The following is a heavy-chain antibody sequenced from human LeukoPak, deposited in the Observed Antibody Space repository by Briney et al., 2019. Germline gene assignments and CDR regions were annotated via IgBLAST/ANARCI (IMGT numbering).Heavy chain of an antibody. CDR3: ARGDSGSYYGYYGMDV. J-gene: IGHJ6*02. V-gene: IGHV3-48*03. Sequence: GGSLRLSCAASGFTFSSYEMNWVRQAPGKGLEWVSYIRSSGSTIYYADSVKGRFTISRDNAKNSLYLQMNSLRAEDTAVYYCARGDSGSYYGYYGMDVWGQGTTVTVSS. CDR2: IRSSGSTI. D-gene: IGHD1-26*01. CDR1: GFTFSSYE.